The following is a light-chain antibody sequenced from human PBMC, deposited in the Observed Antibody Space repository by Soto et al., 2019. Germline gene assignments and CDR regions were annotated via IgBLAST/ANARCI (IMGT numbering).Light chain of an antibody. Sequence: QSVLTQPASVSGSPGQSITISCTGTSSDVGGSNFLSWYQQRPGKAPQLLIYDVSHRPSGVSNRFSGSKSGNTASLTISGLQAADEADYYCRSFTSDLKEVFGGGTNVTVL. J-gene: IGLJ3*02. CDR2: DVS. CDR3: RSFTSDLKEV. V-gene: IGLV2-14*01. CDR1: SSDVGGSNF.